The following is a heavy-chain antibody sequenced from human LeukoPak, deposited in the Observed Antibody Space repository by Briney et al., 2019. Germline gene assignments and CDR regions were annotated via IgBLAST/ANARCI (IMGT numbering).Heavy chain of an antibody. Sequence: SETLSLTCTVSGYSIKSGYSWGWIRQPPGKGLEWIGNIYHSGSSFYMSSLKSRLTISVDTSKNQFSLKLISVTAADTAVYFCAVGTSYYGSEPDYWGQGTLVTVSS. V-gene: IGHV4-38-2*02. J-gene: IGHJ4*02. CDR1: GYSIKSGYS. CDR2: IYHSGSS. CDR3: AVGTSYYGSEPDY. D-gene: IGHD3-10*01.